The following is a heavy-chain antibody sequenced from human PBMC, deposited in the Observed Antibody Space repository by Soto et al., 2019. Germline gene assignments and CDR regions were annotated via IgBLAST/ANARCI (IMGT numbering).Heavy chain of an antibody. Sequence: QVQLVQSGAEVKKPGSSVKVSCTTSGGTISSFGMNWVRQAPGQGLEWMGGIVPIDGSTKYAEKFQGRVKITGDESTSTVYMELRGRRSEDTAVYYCARSFTKSRRGGVALVYWGEGTLLTVSP. CDR2: IVPIDGST. J-gene: IGHJ4*02. CDR1: GGTISSFG. V-gene: IGHV1-69*01. CDR3: ARSFTKSRRGGVALVY. D-gene: IGHD3-3*01.